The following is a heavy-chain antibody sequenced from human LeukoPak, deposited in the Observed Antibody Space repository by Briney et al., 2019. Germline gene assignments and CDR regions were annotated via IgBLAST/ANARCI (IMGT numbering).Heavy chain of an antibody. D-gene: IGHD7-27*01. CDR1: GYTFTGYY. CDR3: AREGRGTGDLGAFDI. V-gene: IGHV1-2*02. Sequence: ASVKVSCKASGYTFTGYYMHWVRQAPGQGLEWMGWINPNSGGANYAQKFQGRVTLTRDTSISTAYMELSSLRSDDTAVYYCAREGRGTGDLGAFDIWGQRTMVTVSS. J-gene: IGHJ3*02. CDR2: INPNSGGA.